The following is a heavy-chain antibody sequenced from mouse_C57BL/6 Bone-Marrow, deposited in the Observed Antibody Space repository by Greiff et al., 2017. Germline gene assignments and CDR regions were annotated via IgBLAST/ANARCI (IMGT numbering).Heavy chain of an antibody. Sequence: QVQLQQPGAELVRPGSSVKLSCKASGYTFTSYWMDWVKQRPGQGLEWIGNIYPSDSETHYNQKFKDKATLTVDKSSSTAYMQLSSLTSEDSAVYYCARSNYYFDDWGQGTTLTVSS. J-gene: IGHJ2*01. CDR3: ARSNYYFDD. V-gene: IGHV1-61*01. CDR1: GYTFTSYW. CDR2: IYPSDSET. D-gene: IGHD2-5*01.